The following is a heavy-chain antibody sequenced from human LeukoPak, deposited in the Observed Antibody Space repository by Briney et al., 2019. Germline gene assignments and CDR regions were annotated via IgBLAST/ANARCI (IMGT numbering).Heavy chain of an antibody. CDR3: ARDKGPYWYFDL. V-gene: IGHV4-59*01. CDR2: IYNSRST. CDR1: DGSISSYY. Sequence: SETLSLTCAVSDGSISSYYWNWIRQPPGKGLEWIGNIYNSRSTDYNPSLKSRVTISVNLSKKLISLKLTSVTAADTALYYCARDKGPYWYFDLWGRGTLVTVSS. J-gene: IGHJ2*01.